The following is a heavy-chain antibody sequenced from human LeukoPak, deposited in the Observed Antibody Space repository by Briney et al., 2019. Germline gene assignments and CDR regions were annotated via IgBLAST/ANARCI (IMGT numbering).Heavy chain of an antibody. CDR1: GYTFTSYG. D-gene: IGHD6-13*01. Sequence: ASVNVSCKASGYTFTSYGISWVRQAPGQGLEWMGWISAYNVNTNYAQKLQGRVTMTTDTSTSTAYMELRSLRSDDTAVYYCARVPQARGVLWYSSSWYYFDYWGQGTLVTVSS. V-gene: IGHV1-18*01. CDR2: ISAYNVNT. J-gene: IGHJ4*02. CDR3: ARVPQARGVLWYSSSWYYFDY.